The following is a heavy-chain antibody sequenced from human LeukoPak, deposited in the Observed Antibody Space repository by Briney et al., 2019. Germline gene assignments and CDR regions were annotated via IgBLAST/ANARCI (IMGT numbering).Heavy chain of an antibody. Sequence: PGGSLRLSCAASGFTFSSYAMSWVRQAPGKGLEWVSVIYSGGSTYYADSVKGRFTISRDNSKNTLYLQMNSLRAEDTAVYYCARDYYDSSGYVYYFDYWGQGTLVTASS. CDR3: ARDYYDSSGYVYYFDY. D-gene: IGHD3-22*01. V-gene: IGHV3-66*01. CDR2: IYSGGST. CDR1: GFTFSSYA. J-gene: IGHJ4*02.